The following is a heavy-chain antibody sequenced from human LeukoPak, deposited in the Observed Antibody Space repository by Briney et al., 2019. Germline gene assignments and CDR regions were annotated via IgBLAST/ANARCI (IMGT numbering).Heavy chain of an antibody. D-gene: IGHD4-23*01. CDR1: GDSLSSTNW. Sequence: SETLSLTCAVSGDSLSSTNWYSLVRQPPGKGPGWIGVIYHSGSTNYNPSLKSRVTMSVDKSKNQFSLRLSSVTAADTAVYYCARNYGGDPPTWYLDLWGRGTLVTVSS. CDR3: ARNYGGDPPTWYLDL. J-gene: IGHJ2*01. CDR2: IYHSGST. V-gene: IGHV4-4*02.